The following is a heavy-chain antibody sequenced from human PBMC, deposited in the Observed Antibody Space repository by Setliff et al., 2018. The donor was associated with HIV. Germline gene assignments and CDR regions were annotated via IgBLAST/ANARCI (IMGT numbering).Heavy chain of an antibody. Sequence: SETLSLTCTVSGDSITSNDDYWGWIRQPPGKGLQWIGIVHYNGRAYYDPSLKSRVSISVDSSQTHFSLRLRSVTASDSAVYYCARHSGLGGYYSPFDYWGPGTLVTVSS. CDR2: VHYNGRA. V-gene: IGHV4-39*01. CDR3: ARHSGLGGYYSPFDY. J-gene: IGHJ4*02. CDR1: GDSITSNDDY. D-gene: IGHD3-22*01.